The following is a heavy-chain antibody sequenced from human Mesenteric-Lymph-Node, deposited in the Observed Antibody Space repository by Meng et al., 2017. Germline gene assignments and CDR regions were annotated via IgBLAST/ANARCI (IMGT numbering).Heavy chain of an antibody. V-gene: IGHV3-48*03. Sequence: GESLKISCAASGFTFSSYEMNWVRQAPGKGLEWVSYISYTGSTIYYADSVKGRFTISRDNSKNSLYLQMNSLRTEDTALYYCAKGGAYSSSWYRGFDPWGQGTLVTVSS. D-gene: IGHD6-13*01. CDR3: AKGGAYSSSWYRGFDP. CDR1: GFTFSSYE. J-gene: IGHJ5*02. CDR2: ISYTGSTI.